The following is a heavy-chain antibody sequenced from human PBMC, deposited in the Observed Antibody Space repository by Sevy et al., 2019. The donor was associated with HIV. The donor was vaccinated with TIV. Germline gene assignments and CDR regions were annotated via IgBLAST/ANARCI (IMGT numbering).Heavy chain of an antibody. Sequence: GGSLRLSCAASGFTFSSYWMSWVRQAPGKGLEWVANIKQDGSEKYYVDSVKGRFTMSRDNAKNALYLQMNSLRAEDTAVYYCARCGYSYVYFGCDYYYYYGMDVWGQGTTVTVSS. CDR3: ARCGYSYVYFGCDYYYYYGMDV. CDR2: IKQDGSEK. J-gene: IGHJ6*02. V-gene: IGHV3-7*01. D-gene: IGHD5-18*01. CDR1: GFTFSSYW.